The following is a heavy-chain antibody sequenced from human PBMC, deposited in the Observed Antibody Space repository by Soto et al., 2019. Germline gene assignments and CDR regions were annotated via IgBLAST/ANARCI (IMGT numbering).Heavy chain of an antibody. V-gene: IGHV1-69*13. J-gene: IGHJ5*02. D-gene: IGHD6-13*01. CDR3: ARGAAAAGTMDWFDP. CDR1: GGTFSSYA. CDR2: IIPIFGTA. Sequence: ASVKVSCKASGGTFSSYAISWVRQAPGQGLEWMGGIIPIFGTANYAQKFQGRVTITADESTSTAYMELSSLRSEDTAVYYCARGAAAAGTMDWFDPWGQGTLVTVSS.